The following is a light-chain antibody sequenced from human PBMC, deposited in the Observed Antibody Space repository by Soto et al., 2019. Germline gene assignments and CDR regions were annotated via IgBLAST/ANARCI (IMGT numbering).Light chain of an antibody. CDR3: SSYTRTSAPYV. CDR1: SSSIGTHY. V-gene: IGLV1-51*01. J-gene: IGLJ1*01. CDR2: DNN. Sequence: QSVLTQPPSVSAAPGQRVPISCSGSSSSIGTHYVAWYQQVPGTPPKLLIYDNNKRPSGTPDRFSGSKSGTSATLGITGLQTGDEADYYCSSYTRTSAPYVFGTGTKVTVL.